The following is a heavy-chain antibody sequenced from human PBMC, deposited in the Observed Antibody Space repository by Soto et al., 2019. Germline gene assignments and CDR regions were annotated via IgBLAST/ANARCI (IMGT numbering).Heavy chain of an antibody. CDR2: INYSGST. J-gene: IGHJ3*02. CDR3: ARRYGSCFDI. D-gene: IGHD3-10*01. V-gene: IGHV4-59*08. Sequence: SETLSLTCTVSGGSISSYYWSWIRQPPGKGLKWIGYINYSGSTNYNPSIKSRVTISVDTSKNQLSLKLSSVTAADTTVYYCARRYGSCFDIWGQGTMVTVSS. CDR1: GGSISSYY.